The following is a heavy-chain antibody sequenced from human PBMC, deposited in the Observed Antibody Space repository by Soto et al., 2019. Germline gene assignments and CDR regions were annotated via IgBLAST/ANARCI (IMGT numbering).Heavy chain of an antibody. CDR2: ISYDGSNK. CDR1: GFTFSSYG. CDR3: AKGRGYFDWSGGPGLLGIDV. J-gene: IGHJ6*04. D-gene: IGHD3-9*01. V-gene: IGHV3-30*18. Sequence: AGGSLRLSCAASGFTFSSYGMHWGRQAPGKGLEWVAVISYDGSNKYYADSVKGRLTISRDNSKNTLYLQMNSLRAEDTAVYYCAKGRGYFDWSGGPGLLGIDVWGKGTTVTVSS.